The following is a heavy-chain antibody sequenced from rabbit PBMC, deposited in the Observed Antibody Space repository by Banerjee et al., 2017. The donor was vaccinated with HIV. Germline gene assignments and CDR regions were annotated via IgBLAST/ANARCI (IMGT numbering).Heavy chain of an antibody. CDR3: ARGLLIGDL. CDR1: GFSFSSYYY. V-gene: IGHV1S40*01. D-gene: IGHD4-2*01. CDR2: IYAGNSGST. Sequence: QSLEESGGDLVKPGASLTLTCTASGFSFSSYYYMCWVRKAPGKGLEWIACIYAGNSGSTYYASWAKGRFTISKASSTTVTLQMTSLTAADTATYFCARGLLIGDLWGPGTLVTVS. J-gene: IGHJ6*01.